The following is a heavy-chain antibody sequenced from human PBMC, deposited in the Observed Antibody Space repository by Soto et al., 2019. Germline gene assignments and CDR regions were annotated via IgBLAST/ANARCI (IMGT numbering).Heavy chain of an antibody. J-gene: IGHJ4*02. D-gene: IGHD6-19*01. Sequence: EVQLVESGGDLLQPGGSLRLSCIASGFSISPNWMSWVRQAPGRGPEWVANIGQDGNGKNFVDSVKGRFTISRDNVNNSLSLQMNSLRVEDTAVYYCARGQGWADYWGQGTPVTVSS. V-gene: IGHV3-7*01. CDR3: ARGQGWADY. CDR2: IGQDGNGK. CDR1: GFSISPNW.